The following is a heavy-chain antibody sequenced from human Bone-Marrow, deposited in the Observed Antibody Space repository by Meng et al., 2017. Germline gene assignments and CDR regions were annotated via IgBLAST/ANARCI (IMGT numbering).Heavy chain of an antibody. D-gene: IGHD6-25*01. Sequence: GAGVTKPGASCKVACKASGYTFTWYYMHLVRQAPGQGLEWMGRINPKSGDTHYAQKFQARVTMTGDTSISTAYMELSGLRSDDTAMYYCARDEDISAAGKLFGDYWGQGTLVTVSS. CDR2: INPKSGDT. CDR1: GYTFTWYY. J-gene: IGHJ4*02. CDR3: ARDEDISAAGKLFGDY. V-gene: IGHV1-2*06.